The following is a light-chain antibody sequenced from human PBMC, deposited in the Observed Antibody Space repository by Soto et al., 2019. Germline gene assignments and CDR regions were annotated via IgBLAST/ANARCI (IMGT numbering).Light chain of an antibody. V-gene: IGLV2-11*01. CDR1: SSDVGGYNY. CDR2: DVS. J-gene: IGLJ1*01. Sequence: LTQPRSMSRSPGQSVTIACTVTSSDVGGYNYVSWYQQHPGKAPKLMIYDVSKRPSGVPDRFSGSKSGNTASLTISGLQAEDEADYYCCSYAGSYTFDVFGTGTKVTVV. CDR3: CSYAGSYTFDV.